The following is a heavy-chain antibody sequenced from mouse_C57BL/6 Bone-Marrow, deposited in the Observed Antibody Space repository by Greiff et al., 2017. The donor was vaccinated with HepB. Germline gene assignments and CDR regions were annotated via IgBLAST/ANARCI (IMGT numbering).Heavy chain of an antibody. V-gene: IGHV1-59*01. D-gene: IGHD2-5*01. CDR2: IDPSDSYT. CDR3: ARHYSNWMDY. Sequence: QVQLQQPGAELVRPGTSVKLSCKASGYTFTSYWMHWVKQRPGQGLEWIGVIDPSDSYTNYNQKFKGKATLTVDTSSSTAYMQLSSLTSEDSAVYYCARHYSNWMDYWGQGTSVTVSS. CDR1: GYTFTSYW. J-gene: IGHJ4*01.